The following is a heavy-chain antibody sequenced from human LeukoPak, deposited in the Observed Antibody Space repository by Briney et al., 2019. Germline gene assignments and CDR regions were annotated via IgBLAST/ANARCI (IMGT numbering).Heavy chain of an antibody. D-gene: IGHD6-19*01. V-gene: IGHV4-34*01. J-gene: IGHJ6*03. CDR1: GGSFSGYY. CDR3: ARAVAGTGVWYYYYYMDV. Sequence: SETLSLTCAVYGGSFSGYYWSWIRQPPGKGLEWIGEINHSGSTNYNPSLKSRVTISVDTSKNQFSLKLSSVTAADTAVYYCARAVAGTGVWYYYYYMDVWGKGTTVTVSS. CDR2: INHSGST.